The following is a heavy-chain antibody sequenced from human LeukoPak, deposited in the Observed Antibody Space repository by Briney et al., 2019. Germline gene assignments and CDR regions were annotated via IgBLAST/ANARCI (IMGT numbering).Heavy chain of an antibody. Sequence: SETLSLTCTVSGGSISGNYWSWIRQPPGKGLEWIGYAYSSGHTNYNSSLKSRVTMSLDTSKSQFSLRLSSVTASDTAVYFCARNPFATPFEYWGPGTLVHVSS. V-gene: IGHV4-59*08. J-gene: IGHJ4*02. CDR1: GGSISGNY. CDR3: ARNPFATPFEY. D-gene: IGHD2-15*01. CDR2: AYSSGHT.